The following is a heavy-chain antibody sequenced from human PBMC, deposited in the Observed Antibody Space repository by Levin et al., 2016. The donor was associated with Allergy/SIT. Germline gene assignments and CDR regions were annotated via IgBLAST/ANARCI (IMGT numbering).Heavy chain of an antibody. CDR3: AKTGTRDY. J-gene: IGHJ4*02. V-gene: IGHV3-7*01. Sequence: GESLKISCAASGFTFSDSWMSWVRQAPGKGPEWVANIKLDGGEQYYVDSVKGRFIISRDNAKNSLYLQMNSLRAEDTGVYYCAKTGTRDYWGQGTLVTASS. D-gene: IGHD3/OR15-3a*01. CDR2: IKLDGGEQ. CDR1: GFTFSDSW.